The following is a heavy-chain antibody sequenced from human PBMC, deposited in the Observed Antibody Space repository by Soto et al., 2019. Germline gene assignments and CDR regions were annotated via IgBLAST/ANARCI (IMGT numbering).Heavy chain of an antibody. CDR2: ISSSSSYI. Sequence: GGSLRLSCAASGFTFSIYTMNWVRQSPGKGLEWVSFISSSSSYIYYADSVKGRFTISRDNAKNSLYLQMNSLRAEDTAVYYCARDPGRITMVRGVPGGAFDIWGQGTMVTVSS. CDR1: GFTFSIYT. V-gene: IGHV3-21*01. CDR3: ARDPGRITMVRGVPGGAFDI. D-gene: IGHD3-10*01. J-gene: IGHJ3*02.